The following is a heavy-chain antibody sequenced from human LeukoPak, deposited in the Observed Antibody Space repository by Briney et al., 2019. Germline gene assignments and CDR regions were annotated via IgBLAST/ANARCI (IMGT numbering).Heavy chain of an antibody. D-gene: IGHD3-22*01. CDR3: ARRGVVIRVILVGFHKEAFYFDS. CDR2: ISDSGGST. V-gene: IGHV3-23*01. Sequence: GGSLRLSCAVSGITLSNYGMSWVRQAPGKGLEWVAGISDSGGSTNYADSMKGRFTISRDNPKNTLYLQMNSLRAEDTAVYFCARRGVVIRVILVGFHKEAFYFDSWGQGALVTVSS. J-gene: IGHJ4*02. CDR1: GITLSNYG.